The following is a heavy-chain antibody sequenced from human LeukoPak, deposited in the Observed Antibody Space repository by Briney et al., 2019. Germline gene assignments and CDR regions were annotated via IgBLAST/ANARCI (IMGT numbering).Heavy chain of an antibody. D-gene: IGHD3-22*01. CDR1: GGSISSYY. CDR3: ARLPLVDSSGYYLDAFDI. V-gene: IGHV4-59*01. J-gene: IGHJ3*02. CDR2: IYYSGST. Sequence: SETLSLTCTVSGGSISSYYWSWIRQPPGKGLEWIGYIYYSGSTNYNPSLKSRVTISVDTSKNQFSLKLSSATAADTAVYYCARLPLVDSSGYYLDAFDIWGQGTMVTVSS.